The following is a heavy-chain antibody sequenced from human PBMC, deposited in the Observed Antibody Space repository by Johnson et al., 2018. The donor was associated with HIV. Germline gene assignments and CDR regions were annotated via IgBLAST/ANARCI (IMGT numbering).Heavy chain of an antibody. CDR3: TTASSPTLLDAFDI. Sequence: QVQLVESGGGVVQPGRSLRLSCAASGFTFSSYGMHWVRQAPGKGLEWVAVIWYDGSNKYYADSVKGRFTISRDNSKNTLYLQMNSLKTDDTAMYYCTTASSPTLLDAFDIWGQGTMVTVSS. D-gene: IGHD6-6*01. J-gene: IGHJ3*02. V-gene: IGHV3-33*01. CDR1: GFTFSSYG. CDR2: IWYDGSNK.